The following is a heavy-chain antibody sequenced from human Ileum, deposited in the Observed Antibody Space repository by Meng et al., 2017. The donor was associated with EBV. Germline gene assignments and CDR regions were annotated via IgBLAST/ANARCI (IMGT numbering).Heavy chain of an antibody. CDR2: IHHTEST. Sequence: QGPSQGSGPGLGKPSGTLSLTCAVPGGSISSSNWWSWVRQAPGKGLEWIGEIHHTESTNYNPSLKSRVTISVDKSKNQFSLKLSSVSAADTAVYYCARESYSDSSGYYSLDYWGQGSLVTVSS. D-gene: IGHD3-22*01. CDR3: ARESYSDSSGYYSLDY. V-gene: IGHV4-4*02. J-gene: IGHJ4*02. CDR1: GGSISSSNW.